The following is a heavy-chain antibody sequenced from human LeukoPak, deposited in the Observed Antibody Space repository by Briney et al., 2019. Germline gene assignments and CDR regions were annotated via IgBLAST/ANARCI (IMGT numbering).Heavy chain of an antibody. V-gene: IGHV4-59*01. CDR3: ARENGYKYDY. D-gene: IGHD5-24*01. CDR1: GFTFSSYA. J-gene: IGHJ4*02. Sequence: GSLRLSCAASGFTFSSYAMSWIRQPPGKGLEWIGSMYYSGSTNYNPSLKSRVTISVNTSKNQFSLKLSSVTAADTAVYYCARENGYKYDYWGQGTPVTVSS. CDR2: MYYSGST.